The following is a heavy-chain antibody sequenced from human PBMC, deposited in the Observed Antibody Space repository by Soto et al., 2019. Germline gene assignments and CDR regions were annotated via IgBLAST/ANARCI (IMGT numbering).Heavy chain of an antibody. CDR1: GGSFSGYY. V-gene: IGHV4-34*01. J-gene: IGHJ6*02. D-gene: IGHD4-17*01. CDR2: INHSGST. CDR3: ARGVLLYGDYYYYSMDV. Sequence: SETLSLTCAVYGGSFSGYYWSWFRQPPGKGLEWIGEINHSGSTNYNPSLKSRVTISVDTSKNQFSLKLSSVTAADTAVYYCARGVLLYGDYYYYSMDVWGQGTTVTVSS.